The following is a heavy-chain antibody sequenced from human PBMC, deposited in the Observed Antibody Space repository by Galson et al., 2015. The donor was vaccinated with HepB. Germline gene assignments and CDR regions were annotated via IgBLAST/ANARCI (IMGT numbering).Heavy chain of an antibody. V-gene: IGHV3-21*01. D-gene: IGHD3-10*01. Sequence: SLRLSCAASGYTFSDYSMNWVRQAPGKGLEWVSFISSASSYIHYADSVKGRFTISRDNAKNSLYLQMNSLRAEGTAVYYCARDGIAYEITYWGQGTPVTVSS. CDR1: GYTFSDYS. CDR2: ISSASSYI. CDR3: ARDGIAYEITY. J-gene: IGHJ4*02.